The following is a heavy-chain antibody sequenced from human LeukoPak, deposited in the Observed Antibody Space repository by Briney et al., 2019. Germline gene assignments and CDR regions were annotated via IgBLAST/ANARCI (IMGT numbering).Heavy chain of an antibody. V-gene: IGHV4-4*09. CDR2: IYTSGST. D-gene: IGHD3-22*01. CDR3: ASLYYDSSGYFYFDY. Sequence: SETLSLTCTVSGGSISSYYWSWIRQPPGKGLEWIRYIYTSGSTNYNPSLKSRVTISVDTSKNQFSLKLSSVTAADTAVYYCASLYYDSSGYFYFDYWGQGTLVTVSS. CDR1: GGSISSYY. J-gene: IGHJ4*02.